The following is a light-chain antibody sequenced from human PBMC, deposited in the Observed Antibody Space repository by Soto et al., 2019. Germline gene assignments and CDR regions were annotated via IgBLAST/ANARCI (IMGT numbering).Light chain of an antibody. CDR2: GTS. CDR1: QFVSSN. CDR3: QQYETSLGLT. V-gene: IGKV3-20*01. J-gene: IGKJ1*01. Sequence: EIVLTQSPVTLSVSPGERAPLSCRARQFVSSNLAWYQQQPGQAPRLLIYGTSSRATGIPTRFSGSGSGTDFTLSITRLEPEDFAVYYCQQYETSLGLTFGQGTKVDIK.